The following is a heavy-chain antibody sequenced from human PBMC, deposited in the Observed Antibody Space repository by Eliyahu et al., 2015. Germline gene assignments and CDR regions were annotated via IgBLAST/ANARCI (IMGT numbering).Heavy chain of an antibody. CDR3: ARDRYAVGATLGADY. CDR2: ISSSGSTI. V-gene: IGHV3-48*03. J-gene: IGHJ4*02. Sequence: EVQLVESGGGLVQPGGSLRLSCAASGFXFSSYEMNWVRQAPGKGLEWVSYISSSGSTIYYADSVKGRFTISRDNAKNSLYLQMNSLRAEDTAVYYCARDRYAVGATLGADYWGQGTLVTVSS. D-gene: IGHD1-26*01. CDR1: GFXFSSYE.